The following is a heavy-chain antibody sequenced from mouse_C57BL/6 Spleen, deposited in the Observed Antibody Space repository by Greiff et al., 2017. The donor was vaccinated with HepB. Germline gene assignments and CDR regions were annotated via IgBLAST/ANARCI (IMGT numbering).Heavy chain of an antibody. Sequence: QVQLQQPGAELVKPGASVKLSCKASGYTFTSYWMQWVKQRPGQGLEWIGEIDPSDNYTNYNQKFKGKATLTVDTSSSTAYMQLSSLTSEDSAVYYCARGVVPSSMDYWGQGTSVTVSS. J-gene: IGHJ4*01. CDR1: GYTFTSYW. D-gene: IGHD1-1*01. CDR3: ARGVVPSSMDY. CDR2: IDPSDNYT. V-gene: IGHV1-50*01.